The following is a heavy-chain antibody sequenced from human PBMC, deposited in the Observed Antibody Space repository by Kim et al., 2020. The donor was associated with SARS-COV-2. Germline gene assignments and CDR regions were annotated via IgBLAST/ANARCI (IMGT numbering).Heavy chain of an antibody. Sequence: SVKVSCKASGFTFTSSAVQWVRQARGQRLEWIGWIVVGSGNTNYAQKFQERVAITRDMSTSTAYMELSSLRSEDTAVYYCAAQGYCSSTSCYSTFDYWGQGTLVTVSS. D-gene: IGHD2-2*01. CDR3: AAQGYCSSTSCYSTFDY. CDR2: IVVGSGNT. CDR1: GFTFTSSA. J-gene: IGHJ4*02. V-gene: IGHV1-58*01.